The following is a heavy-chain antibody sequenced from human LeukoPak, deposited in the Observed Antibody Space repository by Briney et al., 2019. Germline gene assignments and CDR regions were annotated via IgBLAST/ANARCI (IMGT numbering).Heavy chain of an antibody. V-gene: IGHV1-18*01. D-gene: IGHD1-26*01. CDR2: ISAYNGNI. CDR1: GYTFTSYG. Sequence: HVASVKVSCKASGYTFTSYGISWVRQAPGQGLEWMGWISAYNGNINYAQKLQGRVTMTTDTSTSTAYMELRSLKSDDTAVYYCARSLVGATHFDYWGQGTLVTVSS. J-gene: IGHJ4*02. CDR3: ARSLVGATHFDY.